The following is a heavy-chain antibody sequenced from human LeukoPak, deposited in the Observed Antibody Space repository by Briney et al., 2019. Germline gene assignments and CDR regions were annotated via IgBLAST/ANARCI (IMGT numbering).Heavy chain of an antibody. J-gene: IGHJ4*02. V-gene: IGHV3-53*01. Sequence: GGSLRLSCVVSGFSISHNYMSWVRQAPGKGLEWVSLIYSGGDSYYADSVKGRFIISKDHSKNTVYLRMNTLRVEDTAVYYCASHYCTAGSCYFDGWGQGTLVSVSS. D-gene: IGHD2-8*02. CDR1: GFSISHNY. CDR3: ASHYCTAGSCYFDG. CDR2: IYSGGDS.